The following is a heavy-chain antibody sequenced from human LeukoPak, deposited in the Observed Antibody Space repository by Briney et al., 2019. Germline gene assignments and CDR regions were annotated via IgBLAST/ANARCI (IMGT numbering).Heavy chain of an antibody. J-gene: IGHJ6*02. D-gene: IGHD5-12*01. CDR2: IYHSGST. CDR3: ARDMLWLGQTYGMDV. V-gene: IGHV4-4*02. CDR1: GGSISSSNW. Sequence: SGTLSLTCAVSGGSISSSNWWSWVRQPPGKGLEWIGEIYHSGSTNYNPSLKSRVTISVDKSKNQFSLKLSSVTAADTAVYYCARDMLWLGQTYGMDVRGQGTTVTVSS.